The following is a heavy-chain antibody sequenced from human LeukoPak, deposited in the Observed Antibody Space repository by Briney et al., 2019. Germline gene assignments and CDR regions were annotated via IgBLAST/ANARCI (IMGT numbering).Heavy chain of an antibody. Sequence: PSETLSLTCAVYGGSFSGYYWSWIRQPPGKGLEWIGEINHSGSTNYNPSLKSRVTISVDTSKNQFSLKLSSVTAADTAVYYCASGSSGRNWFDPGGQGTLVTVSS. V-gene: IGHV4-34*01. CDR1: GGSFSGYY. CDR2: INHSGST. D-gene: IGHD3-22*01. CDR3: ASGSSGRNWFDP. J-gene: IGHJ5*02.